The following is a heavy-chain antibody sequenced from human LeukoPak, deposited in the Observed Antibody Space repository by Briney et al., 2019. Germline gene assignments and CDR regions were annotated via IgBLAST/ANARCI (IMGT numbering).Heavy chain of an antibody. J-gene: IGHJ4*02. CDR2: TNEDGSIT. D-gene: IGHD6-19*01. Sequence: GGSLRLSCAASGFTFRTYWMHWVRQAPGKGLVWVSRTNEDGSITNYADSVKGRFTISRDNSKNTLYLQINSLRAENTAVYYCGKGSSSGWRLGRNDYWGQGTLVTVSS. V-gene: IGHV3-74*01. CDR1: GFTFRTYW. CDR3: GKGSSSGWRLGRNDY.